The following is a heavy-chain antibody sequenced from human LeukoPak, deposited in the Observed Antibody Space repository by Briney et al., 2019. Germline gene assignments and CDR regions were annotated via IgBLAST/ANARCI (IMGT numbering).Heavy chain of an antibody. Sequence: GGSLRLSCAASGFTFSSYAMSWVRQAPGEGLEWVSAISGSGGSTYSADSVKGRFTISRDSSKNTLYLQMNSLRAEDTAVYYCARRAGDYSHPYDYWGQGTLVTVSS. V-gene: IGHV3-23*01. CDR3: ARRAGDYSHPYDY. D-gene: IGHD3-22*01. CDR2: ISGSGGST. J-gene: IGHJ4*02. CDR1: GFTFSSYA.